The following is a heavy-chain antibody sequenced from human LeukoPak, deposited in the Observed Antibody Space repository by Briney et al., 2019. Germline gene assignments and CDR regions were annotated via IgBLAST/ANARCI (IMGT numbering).Heavy chain of an antibody. J-gene: IGHJ4*02. V-gene: IGHV3-9*01. Sequence: GRSLRLSCAASGFTFDDYAMHWVRQAPGKGLEWVSGISWNSGSIGYADSVKGRFTISGDNAKNFLYLQMNSLRAEDTALYYCAKDTSQQWLVLGYFDYWGQGTLVTVSS. CDR1: GFTFDDYA. D-gene: IGHD6-19*01. CDR2: ISWNSGSI. CDR3: AKDTSQQWLVLGYFDY.